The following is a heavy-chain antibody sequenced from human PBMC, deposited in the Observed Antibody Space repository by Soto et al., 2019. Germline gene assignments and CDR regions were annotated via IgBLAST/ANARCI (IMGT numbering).Heavy chain of an antibody. D-gene: IGHD3-16*01. CDR3: AKDGVEQVTFGGYFQH. V-gene: IGHV3-23*01. Sequence: EVQLLESGGGLVQPGGSLRLSCAASGFSFSSYAMSWVRQAPGKGLEWVSAISGSGGTTYYADSVKGRFTISRDNSKNTLYLQMNSLRAEGTAVYYCAKDGVEQVTFGGYFQHWGQGTLVTVSS. CDR1: GFSFSSYA. CDR2: ISGSGGTT. J-gene: IGHJ1*01.